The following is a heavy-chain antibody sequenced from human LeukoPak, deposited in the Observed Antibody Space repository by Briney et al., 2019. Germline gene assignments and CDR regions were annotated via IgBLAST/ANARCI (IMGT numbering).Heavy chain of an antibody. CDR2: FDPEDGET. V-gene: IGHV1-24*01. CDR3: ARVNTYYYGSGVSRAFHM. Sequence: ASVKVSCKVSGYTLTELSMHWVRQAPGKGLEWMGGFDPEDGETIYAQKFQGRVTMTEDTSTDTAYMELSSLRSEDTAVYYCARVNTYYYGSGVSRAFHMWGQGTMVTVSS. J-gene: IGHJ3*02. D-gene: IGHD3-10*01. CDR1: GYTLTELS.